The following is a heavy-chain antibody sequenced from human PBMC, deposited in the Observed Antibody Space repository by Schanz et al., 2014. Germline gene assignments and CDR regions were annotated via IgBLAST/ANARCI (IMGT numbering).Heavy chain of an antibody. J-gene: IGHJ1*01. CDR1: GFTFRDYY. CDR2: ISSSGSYI. V-gene: IGHV3-11*06. Sequence: QVQLVESGGGLVKPGGSLRLSCAASGFTFRDYYMSWIRQAPGKGLEWVSSISSSGSYIHYADSVKGRFTISRDNAKNTLYLQMNSLRAEDTAVYYCASGVHVSSLQKGLQFWGRGTLVIVSS. D-gene: IGHD3-10*01. CDR3: ASGVHVSSLQKGLQF.